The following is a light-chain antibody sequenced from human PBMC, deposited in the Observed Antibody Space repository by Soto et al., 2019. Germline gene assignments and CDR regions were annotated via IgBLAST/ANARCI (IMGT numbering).Light chain of an antibody. CDR1: QSINNW. J-gene: IGKJ4*02. V-gene: IGKV1-5*03. CDR2: KTS. Sequence: DIPMTQSPSPLSASVGDRVTITCRASQSINNWLAWYQQKPGKAPKLLIYKTSNLESGVPSRFSGSGSGTEFSLTINSLQPDDFATYYCQQYKSFSLTFGGGTRVEVK. CDR3: QQYKSFSLT.